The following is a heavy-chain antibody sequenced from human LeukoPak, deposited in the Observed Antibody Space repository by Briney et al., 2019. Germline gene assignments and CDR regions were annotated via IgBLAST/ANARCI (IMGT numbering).Heavy chain of an antibody. V-gene: IGHV4-39*01. CDR3: ARGYYYDSSGYYPFDY. D-gene: IGHD3-22*01. J-gene: IGHJ4*02. CDR1: GGSISSSSYY. Sequence: SETLSLTCTVSGGSISSSSYYWGWIRQPPGKGLEWIGRIYYSGSTYYNPSLKSRVTISVDTSKNQFSLELGSVTAADTAVYYCARGYYYDSSGYYPFDYWGQGTLVTVSS. CDR2: IYYSGST.